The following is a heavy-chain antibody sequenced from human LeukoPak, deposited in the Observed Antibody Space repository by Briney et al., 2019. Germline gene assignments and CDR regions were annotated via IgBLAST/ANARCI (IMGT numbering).Heavy chain of an antibody. CDR2: MNPNSGNT. V-gene: IGHV1-8*01. CDR3: ASGSSGWYDGYYGMDV. CDR1: GYTFTSYD. D-gene: IGHD6-19*01. Sequence: ASVKVSCKASGYTFTSYDISWVRQATGEGLEWMGWMNPNSGNTGYAQKFQGRVTMTRNTSISTAYMELSSLRSEDTAVYYCASGSSGWYDGYYGMDVWGQGTTLTVSS. J-gene: IGHJ6*02.